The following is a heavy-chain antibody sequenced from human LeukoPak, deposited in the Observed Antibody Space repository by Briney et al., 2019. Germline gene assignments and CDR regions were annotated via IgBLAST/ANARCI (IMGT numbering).Heavy chain of an antibody. CDR1: GYTFTIYG. J-gene: IGHJ6*02. CDR2: ISAYNGNT. D-gene: IGHD2-15*01. V-gene: IGHV1-18*01. CDR3: ARPGGPRDYYYGMDV. Sequence: ASVKVSFKASGYTFTIYGISWVRQAPGQGLEWMGWISAYNGNTNYAQKLQGRVTMTTDTSTSTAYMELRSLRSDDTAVYYCARPGGPRDYYYGMDVWGQGTTVTVSS.